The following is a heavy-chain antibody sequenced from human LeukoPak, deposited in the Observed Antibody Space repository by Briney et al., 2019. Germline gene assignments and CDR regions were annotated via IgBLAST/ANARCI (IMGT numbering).Heavy chain of an antibody. J-gene: IGHJ4*02. CDR2: VYSSGVG. CDR1: GGSITGYY. CDR3: AREEFLHEIDSSGYFVY. V-gene: IGHV4-4*07. Sequence: PSETLSLTCTVSGGSITGYYWNWIGQSAGQGLEWLGRVYSSGVGNYNPSLTSRVTMSVDTSKNQFSLKLTSLTAADTAVYYCAREEFLHEIDSSGYFVYWGQGTLVTVSS. D-gene: IGHD3-22*01.